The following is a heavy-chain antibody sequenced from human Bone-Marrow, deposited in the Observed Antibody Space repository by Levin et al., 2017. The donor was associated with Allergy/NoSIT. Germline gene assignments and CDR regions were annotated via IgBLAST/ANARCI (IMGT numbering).Heavy chain of an antibody. CDR1: GFTFHTYA. V-gene: IGHV3-23*01. D-gene: IGHD3-9*01. CDR3: AKSGYFDWVQEYGMDV. J-gene: IGHJ6*02. CDR2: ISGRGGTT. Sequence: QAGGSLRLSCAASGFTFHTYAMSWVRQAPGKGLEWVSSISGRGGTTYYADSVKGRFTISRENSRNTLYLQMNSLRAADTAVYYCAKSGYFDWVQEYGMDVWGQGTTLIVS.